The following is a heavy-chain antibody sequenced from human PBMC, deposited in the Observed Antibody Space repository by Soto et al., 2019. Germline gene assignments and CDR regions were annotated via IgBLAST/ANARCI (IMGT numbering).Heavy chain of an antibody. Sequence: EVQLLESGGDLVQPGGSLRLSCAASGFNVGAFAVNWVRQAPGKGLEWVSGISVSDAFIYYADSVRGRFSISRDASENIRYLQMNSLRVDDTALYYCTRETVASITGLDYWGPGTLVTVSS. J-gene: IGHJ4*02. CDR1: GFNVGAFA. V-gene: IGHV3-23*01. D-gene: IGHD1-20*01. CDR2: ISVSDAFI. CDR3: TRETVASITGLDY.